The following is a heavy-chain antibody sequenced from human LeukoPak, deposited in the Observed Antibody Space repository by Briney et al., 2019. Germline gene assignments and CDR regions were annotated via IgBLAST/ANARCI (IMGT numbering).Heavy chain of an antibody. V-gene: IGHV3-7*01. Sequence: GGSLRLSCAASGFTFSSYGMHWVRQAPGKGLEWVANIKQDGSEKYYVDSVKGRFTISRDNAKNSLYLQMNSLRAEDTAVYYCARAPMVNYRGGGVDFDPWGQGTLVTVSS. CDR1: GFTFSSYG. CDR2: IKQDGSEK. CDR3: ARAPMVNYRGGGVDFDP. J-gene: IGHJ5*02. D-gene: IGHD4-11*01.